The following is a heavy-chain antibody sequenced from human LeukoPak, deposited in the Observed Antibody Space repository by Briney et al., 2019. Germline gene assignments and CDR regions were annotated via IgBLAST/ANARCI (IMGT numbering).Heavy chain of an antibody. CDR1: GFIFSRYW. V-gene: IGHV3-7*01. D-gene: IGHD6-6*01. J-gene: IGHJ4*02. Sequence: GGSLRLSCAASGFIFSRYWMSWVRQAPGKGLGWVANIKEDGSEKYYVDSLKGRFTISRDNAKNSLYLQMNSLRAEDTAVYYCARIGYSSSSFDYWGQGTLVTVSS. CDR2: IKEDGSEK. CDR3: ARIGYSSSSFDY.